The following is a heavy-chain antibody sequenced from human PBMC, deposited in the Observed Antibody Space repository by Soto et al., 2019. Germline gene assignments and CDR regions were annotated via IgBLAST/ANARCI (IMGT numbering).Heavy chain of an antibody. CDR2: ISGSGGST. CDR1: GFTFSSYA. D-gene: IGHD6-19*01. Sequence: SGGSLRLSCAASGFTFSSYAMSWVRQAPGKGLEWVSAISGSGGSTYYADSVKGRFTISRDNSKNTLYLQMNSLRAEVTAVYYCAKDREGIAVAGGAFDIWGQGTMVTVSS. V-gene: IGHV3-23*01. CDR3: AKDREGIAVAGGAFDI. J-gene: IGHJ3*02.